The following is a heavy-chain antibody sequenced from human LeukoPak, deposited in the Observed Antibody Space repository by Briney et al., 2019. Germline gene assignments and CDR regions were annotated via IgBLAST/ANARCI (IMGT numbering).Heavy chain of an antibody. CDR1: GFTLSSYS. CDR2: ISSSSSYI. CDR3: VRDGYYDSSGYYTIGDAFDI. Sequence: SGGSLRLSCAAPGFTLSSYSVNWVRQAPGKGLEWVSSISSSSSYIYYADSVKGRFTISRDNAKNSLYLQMNSLRAEDTAVYYCVRDGYYDSSGYYTIGDAFDIWGQGTMVTVSS. D-gene: IGHD3-22*01. J-gene: IGHJ3*02. V-gene: IGHV3-21*01.